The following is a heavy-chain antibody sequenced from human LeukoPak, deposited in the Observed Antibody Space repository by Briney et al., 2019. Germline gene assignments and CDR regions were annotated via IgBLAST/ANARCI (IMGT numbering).Heavy chain of an antibody. V-gene: IGHV4-39*01. CDR3: ARPSWDY. Sequence: SETLSLTCTVSGGSISSSSYYWGWIRQPPGKGLEWIGSIYYSGSTYYNPSLKSRVTISVDTSKNQFSLKLSSVTAADTAVYYCARPSWDYWGQGTLVTVSS. CDR1: GGSISSSSYY. J-gene: IGHJ4*02. CDR2: IYYSGST.